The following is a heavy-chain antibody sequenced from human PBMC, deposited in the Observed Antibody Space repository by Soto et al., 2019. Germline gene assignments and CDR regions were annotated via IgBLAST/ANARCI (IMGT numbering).Heavy chain of an antibody. J-gene: IGHJ4*02. V-gene: IGHV4-39*01. CDR3: ARHFSVDYFDY. CDR1: GGSITGGSISSTTYF. Sequence: SETLSLTCTVSGGSITGGSISSTTYFWAWIRQPPGKGLEWIGSIYYSGTTYYNPSLKSRVTISVDRSKNQFSLKLSSVTAATTAVYYCARHFSVDYFDYWGQGALVTVSS. CDR2: IYYSGTT.